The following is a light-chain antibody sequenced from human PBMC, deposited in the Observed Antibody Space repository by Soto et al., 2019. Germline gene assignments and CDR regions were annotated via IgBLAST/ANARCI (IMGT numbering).Light chain of an antibody. J-gene: IGKJ4*01. CDR1: QSVSSN. Sequence: EIVMTQSPATLSVSPGERATLSCRASQSVSSNLAWYQQKPGQTPKLLIYVASTRATAIPARFSGSGFGTEFTLTISSLQSEDFAVYYCQQYNVWPLTFGGGTKVEFK. CDR2: VAS. CDR3: QQYNVWPLT. V-gene: IGKV3-15*01.